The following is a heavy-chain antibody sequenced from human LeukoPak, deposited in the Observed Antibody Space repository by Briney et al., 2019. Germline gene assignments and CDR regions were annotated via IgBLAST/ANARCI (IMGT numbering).Heavy chain of an antibody. Sequence: SGTLSLTCAVSGGSISSNNWWGWVRQPPGKGLEWIGEIYHSGSPNYNPSLKSRVTISVDTSKNQFSLKLSSVTAADTAVYYCARGRTYYYDSSGYRYFDYWGQGTLVTVSS. J-gene: IGHJ4*02. CDR2: IYHSGSP. CDR1: GGSISSNNW. D-gene: IGHD3-22*01. CDR3: ARGRTYYYDSSGYRYFDY. V-gene: IGHV4-4*02.